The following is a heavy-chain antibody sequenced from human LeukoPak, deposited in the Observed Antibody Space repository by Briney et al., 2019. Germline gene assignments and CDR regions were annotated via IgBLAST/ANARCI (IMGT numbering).Heavy chain of an antibody. CDR3: ARVVPAAIPQDYYYGMDV. CDR1: GYTFTSYY. Sequence: ASVKVSCKASGYTFTSYYMHWVRQAPGQGLEWMGWISAYNGNTNYVQKLQGRVTMTTDTSTSTAYMELRSLRSDDTAVYYCARVVPAAIPQDYYYGMDVWGQGTTVTVSS. V-gene: IGHV1-18*04. J-gene: IGHJ6*02. D-gene: IGHD2-2*02. CDR2: ISAYNGNT.